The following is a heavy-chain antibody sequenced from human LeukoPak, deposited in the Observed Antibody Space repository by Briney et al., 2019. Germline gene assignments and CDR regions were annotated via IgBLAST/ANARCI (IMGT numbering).Heavy chain of an antibody. CDR2: ISGSGGST. Sequence: GGSLRLSCAASGLTFNSYVMSWVRQAPGKGLEWVSAISGSGGSTYYADSVKGRFTISRDNSKNTLYLQMNSLRAEDTAVYYCARGAYCPTTSCPFDPWGQGTLVTVSS. CDR1: GLTFNSYV. V-gene: IGHV3-23*01. J-gene: IGHJ5*02. D-gene: IGHD2-2*01. CDR3: ARGAYCPTTSCPFDP.